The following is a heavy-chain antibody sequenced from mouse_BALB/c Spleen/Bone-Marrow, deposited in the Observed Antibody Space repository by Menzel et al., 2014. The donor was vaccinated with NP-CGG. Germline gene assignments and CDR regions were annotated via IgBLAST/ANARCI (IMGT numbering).Heavy chain of an antibody. CDR2: IHPPSGTP. CDR3: ATSGFDY. V-gene: IGHV1S130*01. J-gene: IGHJ2*01. Sequence: VKLLESGSVLVRPGASVKLSCKASGYTFTSSWMHWAKQRPGPGREWLGEIHPPSGTPNYNGKFKGKATLTVDTSSSTAYVDLSSLTSQDTPAQHTATSGFDYWGQGTTLTVPS. CDR1: GYTFTSSW. D-gene: IGHD1-2*01.